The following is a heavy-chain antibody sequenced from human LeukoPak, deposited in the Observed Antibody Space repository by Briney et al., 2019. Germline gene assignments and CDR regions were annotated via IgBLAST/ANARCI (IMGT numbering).Heavy chain of an antibody. V-gene: IGHV3-33*01. D-gene: IGHD3-10*01. CDR2: IWNDGSNK. J-gene: IGHJ5*02. CDR1: GFTFSSYG. Sequence: PGRSLRLSCAASGFTFSSYGMHWVRQAPGKGLEWVAVIWNDGSNKYYADSVKGRFTISRDNSKNTLYLQMNSLRAEDTAVYYCARTIGELNWFDPWGQGTLVTVSS. CDR3: ARTIGELNWFDP.